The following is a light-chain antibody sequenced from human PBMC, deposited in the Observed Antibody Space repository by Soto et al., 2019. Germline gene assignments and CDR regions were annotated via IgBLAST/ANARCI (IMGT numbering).Light chain of an antibody. CDR3: QQYYSYPRT. CDR2: AAS. J-gene: IGKJ1*01. Sequence: DIQMTQPPSSLSASVGDRVTITCRASQSISSYLNWYQQKPGKAPKLLIYAASTLQSGVPSRFSGSGSGTDFTLTISCLQSEDFATYYCQQYYSYPRTLGQGTKVDIK. V-gene: IGKV1-39*01. CDR1: QSISSY.